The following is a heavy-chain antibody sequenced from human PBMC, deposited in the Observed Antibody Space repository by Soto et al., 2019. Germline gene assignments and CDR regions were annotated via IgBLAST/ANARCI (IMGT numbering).Heavy chain of an antibody. J-gene: IGHJ3*02. V-gene: IGHV5-51*01. CDR1: GYSFTSYW. CDR3: ARRAAGYYDSSGYSDAFDI. D-gene: IGHD3-22*01. CDR2: IYPGDSDT. Sequence: GESLKISCKGSGYSFTSYWIGWVRQMPGKGLEWMGIIYPGDSDTRYSPSFQGQVTISADKSISTAYLQWSSLKASDTAMYYCARRAAGYYDSSGYSDAFDIWGQGTMVT.